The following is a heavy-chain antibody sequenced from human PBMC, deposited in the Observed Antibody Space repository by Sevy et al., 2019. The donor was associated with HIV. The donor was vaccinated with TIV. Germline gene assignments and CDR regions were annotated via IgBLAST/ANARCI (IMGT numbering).Heavy chain of an antibody. V-gene: IGHV1-18*01. D-gene: IGHD1-7*01. CDR2: ISAYNGNT. CDR3: ARDSVTGTTVIPYYYYMDV. CDR1: GYTFTSYG. Sequence: ASVKVSCKASGYTFTSYGISWVRQAPGQGLEWMGWISAYNGNTNYAQKLQGRVTMTTDTSKSTAYMELRSLRSDDTAVYYWARDSVTGTTVIPYYYYMDVWGKGTTVTVSS. J-gene: IGHJ6*03.